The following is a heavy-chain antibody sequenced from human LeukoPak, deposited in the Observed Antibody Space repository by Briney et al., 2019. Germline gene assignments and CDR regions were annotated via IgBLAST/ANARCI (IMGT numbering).Heavy chain of an antibody. CDR2: IIPIFGTA. V-gene: IGHV1-69*05. D-gene: IGHD6-13*01. CDR3: ARSTYSSSWTYYYYYMDV. Sequence: SVKVSRKASGGTFSSYAISWVRQAPGQGLEWMGGIIPIFGTANYAQKFQGRVTITTDESTSTAYMELSSLRSEDTAVYSCARSTYSSSWTYYYYYMDVWGKGTTVTVSS. J-gene: IGHJ6*03. CDR1: GGTFSSYA.